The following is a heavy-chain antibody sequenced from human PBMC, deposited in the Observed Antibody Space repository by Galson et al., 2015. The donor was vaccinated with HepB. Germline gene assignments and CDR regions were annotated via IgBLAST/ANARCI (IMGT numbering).Heavy chain of an antibody. CDR3: ARDKLLWFGELLPLDY. CDR2: INSDGSST. Sequence: SLRLSCAASGFTFSSYWMHWVRQAPGKGLVWVSRINSDGSSTSYADSVKGRFTISRDNAKNTLYLQMNSLRAEDTAVYYCARDKLLWFGELLPLDYWGQGTLVTVSS. J-gene: IGHJ4*02. V-gene: IGHV3-74*01. CDR1: GFTFSSYW. D-gene: IGHD3-10*01.